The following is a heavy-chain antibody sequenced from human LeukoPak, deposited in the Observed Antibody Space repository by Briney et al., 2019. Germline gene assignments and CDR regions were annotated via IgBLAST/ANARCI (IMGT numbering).Heavy chain of an antibody. Sequence: LRLSCAASGFTFSSYSMNWVRQAPGKGLEWIGSIYYGGSTYYNSSLKSRVTISVDISKNQFSLKVSPVTAADTAVYYCARDAGHQLSRRNYYAMDVWGQGTTVTVSS. D-gene: IGHD2-2*01. J-gene: IGHJ6*02. CDR3: ARDAGHQLSRRNYYAMDV. CDR2: IYYGGST. V-gene: IGHV4-39*07. CDR1: GFTFSSYS.